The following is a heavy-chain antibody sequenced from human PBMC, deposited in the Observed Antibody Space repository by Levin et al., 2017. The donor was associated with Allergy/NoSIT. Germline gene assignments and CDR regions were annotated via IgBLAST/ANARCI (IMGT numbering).Heavy chain of an antibody. J-gene: IGHJ3*02. CDR1: GFIFSSYW. V-gene: IGHV3-74*01. CDR3: VRDWNWALDI. D-gene: IGHD1-7*01. Sequence: GGSLRLSCAASGFIFSSYWMHWVRQPPGKGLVWVSRIKSDGSSTSYADSVKGRFTISRDNAKNTLYLQMNSLRAEDTAVYYCVRDWNWALDIWGQGTMVTVSS. CDR2: IKSDGSST.